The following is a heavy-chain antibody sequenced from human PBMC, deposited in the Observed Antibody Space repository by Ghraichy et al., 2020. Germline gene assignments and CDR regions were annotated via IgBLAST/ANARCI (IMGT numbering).Heavy chain of an antibody. D-gene: IGHD3-22*01. CDR2: ISGSGGST. V-gene: IGHV3-23*01. CDR3: AKGFYDSSGYQ. J-gene: IGHJ4*02. CDR1: GFTFSSYT. Sequence: GGSLRLSCAASGFTFSSYTMSWVRQAPGKGLEWVSAISGSGGSTYYADSVKGRFTISRDNSKNTLYLQMNSLRAEDTAVYYCAKGFYDSSGYQWGQGTLVTVSS.